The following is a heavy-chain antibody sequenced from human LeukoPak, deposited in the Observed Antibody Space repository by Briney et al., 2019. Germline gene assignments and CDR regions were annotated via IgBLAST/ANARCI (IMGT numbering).Heavy chain of an antibody. CDR3: ARVVPHPIHGG. V-gene: IGHV3-53*01. D-gene: IGHD3-16*01. CDR1: GFTFSSHG. CDR2: IYSGGST. J-gene: IGHJ4*02. Sequence: HTGGSLRLSCAASGFTFSSHGMNWVRQAPGKGLEWVSIIYSGGSTYYADSVKGRFTISRDNSKNTLYLQMNSLRAEDTAVYYCARVVPHPIHGGWGQGTLVTVSS.